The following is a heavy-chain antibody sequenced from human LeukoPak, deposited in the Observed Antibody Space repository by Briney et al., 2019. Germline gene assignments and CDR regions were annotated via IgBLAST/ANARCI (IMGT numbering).Heavy chain of an antibody. CDR3: ARASGSYWWFDS. CDR2: INPNSGGT. D-gene: IGHD1-26*01. Sequence: ASVKVSCKASGYTFTGYYMHWVRQAPGQGLEWMGWINPNSGGTNYAQKFQGSVTMIKDTSISTVYMELSRLRSDDTAVYYCARASGSYWWFDSWGQGTLVTVSS. CDR1: GYTFTGYY. V-gene: IGHV1-2*02. J-gene: IGHJ5*01.